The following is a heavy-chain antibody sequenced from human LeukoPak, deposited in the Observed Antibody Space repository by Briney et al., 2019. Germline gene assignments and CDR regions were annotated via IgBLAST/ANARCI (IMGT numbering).Heavy chain of an antibody. CDR2: ISSSGSTI. Sequence: GGSLRLSCAASGFTFSSYEMNWVRQAPGKGLEWVSYISSSGSTIYYADSVKGRFTISRDNAKNSLYLQMNSLRAEDTAVYYCARAKGVSGRYFGGQGTLVTVSS. V-gene: IGHV3-48*03. D-gene: IGHD6-19*01. CDR3: ARAKGVSGRYF. CDR1: GFTFSSYE. J-gene: IGHJ4*02.